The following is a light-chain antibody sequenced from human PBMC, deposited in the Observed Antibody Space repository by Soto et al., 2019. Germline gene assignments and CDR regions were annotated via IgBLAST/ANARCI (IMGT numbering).Light chain of an antibody. CDR2: SNN. J-gene: IGLJ2*01. CDR1: SYNIGSNT. V-gene: IGLV1-44*01. CDR3: AAWDDSLNGVV. Sequence: QSVLTQPPSASGTPGQRVTISCSGSSYNIGSNTVNWYQQLPGTAPKPLIYSNNQRPSGVPDRFSGSKSGTSASLAISGRQSEDEADYYCAAWDDSLNGVVFGGGTQVTVL.